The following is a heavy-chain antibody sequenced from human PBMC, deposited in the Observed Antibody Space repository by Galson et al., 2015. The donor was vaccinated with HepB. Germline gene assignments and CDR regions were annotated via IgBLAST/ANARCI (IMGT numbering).Heavy chain of an antibody. CDR2: IKQDGSEK. Sequence: SLRLSCAASGFTSSTYWMNWVRQAPGKGLEWVASIKQDGSEKQYVDSVKGRFTISRDDAKNSLYLQMSSLRGEDTAVYYCARGPNYGLRVDVFDPWGQGTLVTVSS. CDR1: GFTSSTYW. CDR3: ARGPNYGLRVDVFDP. D-gene: IGHD5-24*01. V-gene: IGHV3-7*03. J-gene: IGHJ5*02.